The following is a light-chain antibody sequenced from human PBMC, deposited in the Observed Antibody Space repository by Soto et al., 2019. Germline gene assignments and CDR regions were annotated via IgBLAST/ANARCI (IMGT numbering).Light chain of an antibody. CDR1: QGIRND. V-gene: IGKV1-6*01. CDR2: AAS. J-gene: IGKJ4*01. Sequence: AIQMTQSPSSLSASVGDRVTITCRASQGIRNDLGWYQQKPGKAPKLLIFAASSLQSWVPSRFSGSGSGTDFTLTISSLQTEDFASYSCLHDFIYPLTFGGGTKVAVK. CDR3: LHDFIYPLT.